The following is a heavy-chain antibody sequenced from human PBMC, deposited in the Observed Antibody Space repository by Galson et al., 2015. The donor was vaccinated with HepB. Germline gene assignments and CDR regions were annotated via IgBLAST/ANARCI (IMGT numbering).Heavy chain of an antibody. CDR1: GFTFSSYG. D-gene: IGHD2-21*02. CDR3: ASIVVVTAIGLYY. CDR2: ISYDGSNK. J-gene: IGHJ4*02. V-gene: IGHV3-30*03. Sequence: SLRLSCAASGFTFSSYGMHWVRQAPGKGLEWVAVISYDGSNKYYADSVKGRFTISRDNSKNTLYLQMNSLRAEDTAVYYCASIVVVTAIGLYYWGQGTLVTVSS.